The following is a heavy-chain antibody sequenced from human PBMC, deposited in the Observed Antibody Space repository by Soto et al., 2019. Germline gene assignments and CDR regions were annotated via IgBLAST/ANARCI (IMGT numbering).Heavy chain of an antibody. V-gene: IGHV4-4*02. CDR2: NHHSGPT. Sequence: QVQLQESGPGLVKPSGTLSLNCKVSGDSISSSEWWSWVRQPPGKGLEWIAENHHSGPTNYNTFLQRRATITVEKSKNQISLRLSTVTAADTAVYYCARGGITAVRNYLFDHWGQGTLVTVSS. D-gene: IGHD1-20*01. CDR3: ARGGITAVRNYLFDH. CDR1: GDSISSSEW. J-gene: IGHJ4*02.